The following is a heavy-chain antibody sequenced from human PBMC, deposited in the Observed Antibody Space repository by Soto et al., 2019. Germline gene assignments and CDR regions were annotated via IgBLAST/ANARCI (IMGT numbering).Heavy chain of an antibody. CDR1: GGTFNTYT. V-gene: IGHV1-69*12. CDR2: INPIFGTP. D-gene: IGHD1-26*01. Sequence: QVQLVQSGAEVKKPGSSVKVSCKASGGTFNTYTIDWVRQAPGQGLEWMGGINPIFGTPSYTQKFRGRVTSTADESTRRAYMELSSLKSDDTAIYFWASPTGRERAWWFAPWGQGTLVTVSS. CDR3: ASPTGRERAWWFAP. J-gene: IGHJ5*02.